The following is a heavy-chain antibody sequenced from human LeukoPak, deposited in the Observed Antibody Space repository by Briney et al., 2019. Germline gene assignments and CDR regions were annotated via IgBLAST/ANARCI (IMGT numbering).Heavy chain of an antibody. V-gene: IGHV1-18*01. CDR2: ISAYNGNT. J-gene: IGHJ4*02. Sequence: ASVKVSCKASGYTFTSYGISWVRQAPGQGLEWMGWISAYNGNTNYAQKLQGRVTMTTDTSTSTAYMELSSLRSEDTAVYYCARKKPRYSGYDGMGYWGQGTLVTVSS. CDR3: ARKKPRYSGYDGMGY. D-gene: IGHD5-12*01. CDR1: GYTFTSYG.